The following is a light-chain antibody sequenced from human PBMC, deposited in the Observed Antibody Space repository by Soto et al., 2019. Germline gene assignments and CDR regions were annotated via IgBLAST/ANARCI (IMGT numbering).Light chain of an antibody. CDR1: SSNIGAGYD. CDR3: QSFDNSLSGSRV. CDR2: GNN. J-gene: IGLJ1*01. Sequence: QSVLTQPPSVSGAPGQRVTISCTGSSSNIGAGYDVHWYKQLPGTAPKVLIYGNNNRPSGVPDRFSGSKSGTSASLAFTGLQAEDEADYYCQSFDNSLSGSRVFGTGTKVTVL. V-gene: IGLV1-40*01.